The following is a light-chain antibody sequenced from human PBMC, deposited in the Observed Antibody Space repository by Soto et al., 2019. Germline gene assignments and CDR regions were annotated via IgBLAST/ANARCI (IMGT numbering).Light chain of an antibody. CDR2: EVN. CDR3: SSYSISTAYL. V-gene: IGLV2-14*01. J-gene: IGLJ1*01. Sequence: QSALTQPASLSGSPGQSITISCTGTSSDIGAYDYVSWYQLHPGKAPKLMVFEVNNRPSGVSYRFSGSKSGNTASLTISGLQAEDEADYFCSSYSISTAYLFGTGTKVTVL. CDR1: SSDIGAYDY.